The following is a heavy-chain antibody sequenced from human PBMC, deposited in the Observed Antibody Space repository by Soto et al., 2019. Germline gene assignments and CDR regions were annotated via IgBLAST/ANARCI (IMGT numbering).Heavy chain of an antibody. Sequence: QVHLVQSGAEVKKPGASVKVSCKASGYTFTSYGITWVRQAPGQGLEWMGWISAHNGNTDYAQKLQGRVIVTRDTSTSSAYMELRSLRSDDTAVYYCARGRYGDYWGQGALVTVSS. CDR2: ISAHNGNT. D-gene: IGHD1-1*01. V-gene: IGHV1-18*01. CDR1: GYTFTSYG. J-gene: IGHJ4*02. CDR3: ARGRYGDY.